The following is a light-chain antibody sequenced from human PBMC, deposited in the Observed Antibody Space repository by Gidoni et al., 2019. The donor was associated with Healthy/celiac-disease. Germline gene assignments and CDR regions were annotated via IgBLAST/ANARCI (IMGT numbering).Light chain of an antibody. V-gene: IGLV1-36*01. CDR2: YDD. Sequence: QPVRTHPPPVPEAPGQRVTISCSGSSSNIGNNAVNWYQQLPGKAPKLLIYYDDLLPSGVSDRFSGSKSGTSASLAISGLQSEDEADYYCAAWDDSLNGVVFGGGTKLTVL. CDR3: AAWDDSLNGVV. CDR1: SSNIGNNA. J-gene: IGLJ2*01.